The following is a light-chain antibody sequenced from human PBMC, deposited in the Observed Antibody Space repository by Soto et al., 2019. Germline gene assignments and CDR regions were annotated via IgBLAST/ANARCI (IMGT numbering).Light chain of an antibody. CDR2: KAS. CDR3: QQFHSFSPT. J-gene: IGKJ1*01. V-gene: IGKV1-5*03. CDR1: QSISSW. Sequence: DIQMTQSPSTLSASVGDRVTITCRASQSISSWLAWYQQKPGEAPKLLIYKASSLESGVPSRFSGSGSGTKFTLPISSLQPDDFATYYCQQFHSFSPTFGQGTKVEIK.